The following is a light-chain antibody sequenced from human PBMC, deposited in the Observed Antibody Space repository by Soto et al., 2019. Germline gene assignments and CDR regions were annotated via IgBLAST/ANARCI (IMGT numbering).Light chain of an antibody. CDR2: WAS. J-gene: IGKJ5*01. CDR1: QSILSTFNNKNQ. V-gene: IGKV4-1*01. CDR3: QHYYTTPVT. Sequence: DIVMTQSPDSLAVSLGERATIRCESSQSILSTFNNKNQIAWYQQKPGQPPKLLIYWASTREFGLPDRFSGSGSGTDFTLTVSSVQAEDVPTYFCQHYYTTPVTFGQGTRLEIK.